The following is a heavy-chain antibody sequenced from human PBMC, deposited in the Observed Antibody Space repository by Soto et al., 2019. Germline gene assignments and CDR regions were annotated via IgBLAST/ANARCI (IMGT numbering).Heavy chain of an antibody. CDR2: ISSSGDTI. V-gene: IGHV3-11*01. CDR1: GFIFSDYH. J-gene: IGHJ4*02. D-gene: IGHD3-10*01. Sequence: GSLRLSCAASGFIFSDYHMTWIRQAPGKGLELVAYISSSGDTIYYADSVKGRFTMTRDTSTNTVYMELSSLRSDDTAVYFCARDNYGPLDYWGQGTLVTVSS. CDR3: ARDNYGPLDY.